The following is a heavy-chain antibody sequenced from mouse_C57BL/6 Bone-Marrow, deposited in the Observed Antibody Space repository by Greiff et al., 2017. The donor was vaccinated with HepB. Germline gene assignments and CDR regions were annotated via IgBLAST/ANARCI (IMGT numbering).Heavy chain of an antibody. J-gene: IGHJ2*01. CDR3: ARNLMGDGYPFFDY. CDR2: IYPSDSET. D-gene: IGHD2-3*01. V-gene: IGHV1-61*01. Sequence: VQLQQPGAELVRPGSSVKLSCKASGYTFTSYWMDWVKQRPGQGLEWIGNIYPSDSETHYNQKFKDKATLTVDKSSSTAYMQLSSLTSEDSAVYYCARNLMGDGYPFFDYWGQGTTLTVSS. CDR1: GYTFTSYW.